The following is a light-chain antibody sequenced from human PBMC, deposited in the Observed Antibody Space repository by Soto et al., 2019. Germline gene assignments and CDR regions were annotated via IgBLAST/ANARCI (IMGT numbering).Light chain of an antibody. CDR1: SSNIGAGYD. CDR2: LNT. Sequence: QSVLTQPPSVSGVPGQRVTISGTGTSSNIGAGYDVHWYQRLPGTAPKLLIYLNTDRPSAVPDRFSGSKSGTSASLAITGLQAEDEADYFCQAYDTGLRGYVFGTGTKLTVL. V-gene: IGLV1-40*01. J-gene: IGLJ1*01. CDR3: QAYDTGLRGYV.